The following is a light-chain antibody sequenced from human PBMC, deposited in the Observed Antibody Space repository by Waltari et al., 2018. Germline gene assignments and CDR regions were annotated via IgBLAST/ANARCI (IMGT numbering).Light chain of an antibody. CDR2: KDI. CDR1: ALSTQY. CDR3: LSPDSGGTYWV. Sequence: SHELTQPPSVSVSLGQMARISCSGQALSTQYVYWYQQKPGQSPVLIIYKDIERPSGTPERFSGSSSGTLVTLTISGVQAEDEADYYCLSPDSGGTYWVFGGGTKLTVL. J-gene: IGLJ3*02. V-gene: IGLV3-16*01.